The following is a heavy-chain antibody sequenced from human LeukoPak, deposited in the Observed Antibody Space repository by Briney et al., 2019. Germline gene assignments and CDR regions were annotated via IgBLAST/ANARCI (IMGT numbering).Heavy chain of an antibody. CDR3: ARGQYHLLYWYFDL. V-gene: IGHV4-4*07. Sequence: SETLSLTCTVSGGSISSYYWSWIRQPAGKGLEWVGRIYSSGSTNYNPSLKRRVTMSVDTSKNQFSLKLSSVTAADTAVYYCARGQYHLLYWYFDLWGRGTLVTVSS. J-gene: IGHJ2*01. D-gene: IGHD2-2*01. CDR2: IYSSGST. CDR1: GGSISSYY.